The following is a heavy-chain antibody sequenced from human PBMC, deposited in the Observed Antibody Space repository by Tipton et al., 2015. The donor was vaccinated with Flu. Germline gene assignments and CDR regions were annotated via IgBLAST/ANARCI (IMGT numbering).Heavy chain of an antibody. CDR1: GGSISTSDW. CDR3: ARREGSSGWFGMDV. J-gene: IGHJ6*02. V-gene: IGHV4-4*02. Sequence: TLSLTCAVSGGSISTSDWWSWVRQSPGKGLEWIGEIHQTGSTDYNPSLKSRVTISVDKSKNQFSLKLSSVTAADTAVYYCARREGSSGWFGMDVWGQGTTVTVSS. D-gene: IGHD6-19*01. CDR2: IHQTGST.